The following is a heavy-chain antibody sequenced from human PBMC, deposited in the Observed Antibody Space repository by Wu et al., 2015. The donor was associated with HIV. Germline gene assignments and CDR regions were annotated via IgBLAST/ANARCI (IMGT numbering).Heavy chain of an antibody. Sequence: QVQLVQSGAEVKKPGSSVKVSCKASGGTFSSYAISWVRQAPGQGLEWMGGIIPIFGTANYAQKFQGRVTITADESTSTAYMELKRLTSEDTAVYYCARPWQLRNGWPFFDYWGQGTLVTVSS. J-gene: IGHJ4*02. D-gene: IGHD4-23*01. CDR1: GGTFSSYA. CDR3: ARPWQLRNGWPFFDY. CDR2: IIPIFGTA. V-gene: IGHV1-69*12.